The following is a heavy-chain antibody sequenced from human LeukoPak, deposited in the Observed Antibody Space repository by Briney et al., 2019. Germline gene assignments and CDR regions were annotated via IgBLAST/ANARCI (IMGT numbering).Heavy chain of an antibody. Sequence: GGSLRLSCAASGFTFSTYSMNWVRQAPGKGLEWVSSISSSSSYIYYADSVKGRFTISRDNAKNSLYLQMNSLRAEDTAVYYCAREEYSSSLGFDYWGQGTLVTVSS. CDR2: ISSSSSYI. CDR3: AREEYSSSLGFDY. CDR1: GFTFSTYS. V-gene: IGHV3-21*01. J-gene: IGHJ4*02. D-gene: IGHD6-6*01.